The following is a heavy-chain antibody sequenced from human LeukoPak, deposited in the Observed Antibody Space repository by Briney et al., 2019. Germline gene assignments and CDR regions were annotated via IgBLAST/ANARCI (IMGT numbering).Heavy chain of an antibody. V-gene: IGHV4-59*01. CDR2: IYYSGST. CDR1: GGSISSYY. Sequence: SETLSLTCTVSGGSISSYYWSWIRQPPGKGLEWIGYIYYSGSTNYNPSLKSRVTISVDTSKNQFSPKLSSVTAADTAVYYCARALHYYDSSGSYYYYMDVWGKGTTVTVSS. CDR3: ARALHYYDSSGSYYYYMDV. D-gene: IGHD3-22*01. J-gene: IGHJ6*03.